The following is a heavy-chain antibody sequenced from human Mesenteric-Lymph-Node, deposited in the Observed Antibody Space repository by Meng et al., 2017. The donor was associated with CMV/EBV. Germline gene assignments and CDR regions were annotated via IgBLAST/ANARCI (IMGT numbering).Heavy chain of an antibody. J-gene: IGHJ5*02. D-gene: IGHD3-10*01. CDR3: ARDTLTYSYGPGWIDP. V-gene: IGHV4-39*02. Sequence: QVSGPRLVAPSEPRALKCTVLGGPIRRSWHNWGWIRQPPGKGLEWIGSIFYSGSAHYNPALESRVTISIDKSKNEFFLNLGSVTAADTAMYFCARDTLTYSYGPGWIDPWGQGTLVTVFS. CDR2: IFYSGSA. CDR1: GGPIRRSWHN.